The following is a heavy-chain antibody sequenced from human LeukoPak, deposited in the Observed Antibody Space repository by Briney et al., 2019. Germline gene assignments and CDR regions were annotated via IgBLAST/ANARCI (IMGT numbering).Heavy chain of an antibody. CDR3: AKGVRYLDWWILDY. CDR2: ISGSDYT. D-gene: IGHD3-9*01. Sequence: GGSLRLSCAASGFTFNNYAMSSVPQAPGKGVEGCSGISGSDYTYYTDSVKGRFTISRDNSKNTLYLQMTSLRAEDTAVYYCAKGVRYLDWWILDYWGQGTLVTVSS. V-gene: IGHV3-23*01. J-gene: IGHJ4*02. CDR1: GFTFNNYA.